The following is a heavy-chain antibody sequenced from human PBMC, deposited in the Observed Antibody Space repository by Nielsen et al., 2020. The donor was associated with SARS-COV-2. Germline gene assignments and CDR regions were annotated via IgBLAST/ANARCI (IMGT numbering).Heavy chain of an antibody. CDR1: GFTFSSYA. CDR2: ISGSGGST. J-gene: IGHJ4*02. CDR3: ARVLGGSYFQPFDY. Sequence: GESLKISCAASGFTFSSYAMSWVRQAPGKGLEWVSAISGSGGSTYYADSVKGRFTISRDNSKNTLYLQMNSLRAEDTAVYYCARVLGGSYFQPFDYWGQGTLVTVSS. V-gene: IGHV3-23*01. D-gene: IGHD1-26*01.